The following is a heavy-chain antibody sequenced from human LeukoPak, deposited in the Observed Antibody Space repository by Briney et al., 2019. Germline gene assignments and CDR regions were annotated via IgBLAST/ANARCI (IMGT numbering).Heavy chain of an antibody. CDR1: GFTFSSYS. J-gene: IGHJ4*02. CDR2: ISSSSSYK. CDR3: AREPYYYDSSGYYYAMPSDY. Sequence: GGSLRLSCAASGFTFSSYSMNWVRQAPGKGLEWVSSISSSSSYKYYADSVKGRFTISRDNAKNSLYLQTNSLRAEDTAVYYCAREPYYYDSSGYYYAMPSDYWGQGTLVTVSS. V-gene: IGHV3-21*01. D-gene: IGHD3-22*01.